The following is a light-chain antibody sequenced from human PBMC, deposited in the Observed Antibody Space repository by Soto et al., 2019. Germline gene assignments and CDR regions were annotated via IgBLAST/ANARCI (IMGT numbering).Light chain of an antibody. J-gene: IGKJ1*01. CDR3: QQYNNWTRT. CDR1: QSAASN. V-gene: IGKV3-15*01. Sequence: EIVMTQSPATLSVSPGERAPLSLTSSQSAASNLEWYQQKPGQAPRFLIYGASAREAGILAMFSGSGAGTEFTLTISSLQSEDSAVYYCQQYNNWTRTFGQGTKVDI. CDR2: GAS.